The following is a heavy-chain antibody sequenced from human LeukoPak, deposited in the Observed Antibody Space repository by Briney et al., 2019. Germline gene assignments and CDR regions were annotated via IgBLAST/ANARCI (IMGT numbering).Heavy chain of an antibody. CDR3: ARDIVGATTFDY. D-gene: IGHD1-26*01. J-gene: IGHJ4*02. V-gene: IGHV3-30*02. CDR2: IRYDGSNK. Sequence: HPGGSLRLSCAASGFTFSSYAMSWVRQAPGKGLEWVAFIRYDGSNKYYADSVKGRFTISRDNSKNTLYLQMNSLRAEDTAVYYCARDIVGATTFDYWGQGTLVTVSS. CDR1: GFTFSSYA.